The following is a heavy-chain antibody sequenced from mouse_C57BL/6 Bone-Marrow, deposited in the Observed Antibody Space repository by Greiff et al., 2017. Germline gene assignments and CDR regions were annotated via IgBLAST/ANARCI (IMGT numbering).Heavy chain of an antibody. CDR1: GFNIKDDY. Sequence: VQLQQSGAELVRPGASVKLSCTASGFNIKDDYMHWVKQRPEQGLEWIGWIDPENGDAEYASKFLGKATITADTSSNTAYLQLSSLTSEDTAVYYCTTSGLYFDYWGRGTTLTVSS. V-gene: IGHV14-4*01. CDR3: TTSGLYFDY. CDR2: IDPENGDA. D-gene: IGHD3-1*01. J-gene: IGHJ2*01.